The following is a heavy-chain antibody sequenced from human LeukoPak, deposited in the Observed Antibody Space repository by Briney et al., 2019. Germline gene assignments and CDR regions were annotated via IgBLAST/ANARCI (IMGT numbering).Heavy chain of an antibody. D-gene: IGHD5-12*01. CDR2: ISGSGGST. CDR3: AKSYNGYESKPDY. V-gene: IGHV3-23*01. Sequence: GGSLRLSCAASGFTFSSYAMSWVRQAPGKGLEWVSAISGSGGSTYYADSVKGRFAISRDNSKNTLYLQMNSLRAEDTAVYYCAKSYNGYESKPDYWGQGTLVTVSS. J-gene: IGHJ4*02. CDR1: GFTFSSYA.